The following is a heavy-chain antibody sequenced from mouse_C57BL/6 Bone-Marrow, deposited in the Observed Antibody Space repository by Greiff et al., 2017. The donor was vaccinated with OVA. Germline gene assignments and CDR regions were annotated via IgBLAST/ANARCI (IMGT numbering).Heavy chain of an antibody. CDR3: ARRQLRLLSYAMDY. CDR2: INPNNGGT. Sequence: VQLQQSGPELVKPGASVKIPCKASGYTFTDYNMDWVKQSHGKSLEWIGDINPNNGGTIYNQKFKGKATLTVDKSSSTAYMELRSLTSEDTAVYYCARRQLRLLSYAMDYWGQGTSVTVSS. D-gene: IGHD3-2*02. V-gene: IGHV1-18*01. J-gene: IGHJ4*01. CDR1: GYTFTDYN.